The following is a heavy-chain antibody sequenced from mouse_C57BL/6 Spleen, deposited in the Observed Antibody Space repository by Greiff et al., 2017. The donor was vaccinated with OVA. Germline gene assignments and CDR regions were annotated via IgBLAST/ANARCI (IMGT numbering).Heavy chain of an antibody. CDR3: ARCWDETDYFDY. J-gene: IGHJ2*01. CDR1: GYTFTDYY. D-gene: IGHD4-1*01. Sequence: QVHVKQSGPELVKPGASVKISCKASGYTFTDYYINWVKQRPGQGLEWIGWIFPGSGSTYYNEKFKGKATLTVDKSSSTAYMLLSSLTSEDSAVYFCARCWDETDYFDYWGQGTTLTVSS. CDR2: IFPGSGST. V-gene: IGHV1-75*01.